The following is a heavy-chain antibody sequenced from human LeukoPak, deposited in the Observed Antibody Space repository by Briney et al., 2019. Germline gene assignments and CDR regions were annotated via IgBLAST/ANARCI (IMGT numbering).Heavy chain of an antibody. J-gene: IGHJ6*03. CDR1: GGSISSYY. V-gene: IGHV4-59*12. CDR2: IYYSGST. D-gene: IGHD3-10*01. CDR3: ARGRSSMVRGYYYYYMDV. Sequence: SETLSLTCTVSGGSISSYYWSWIRQPPGKGLEWIGYIYYSGSTNYNSSFKSRVTISIDTSKNRFSLKLSSVTAADTAMYYCARGRSSMVRGYYYYYMDVWGKGTTVTISS.